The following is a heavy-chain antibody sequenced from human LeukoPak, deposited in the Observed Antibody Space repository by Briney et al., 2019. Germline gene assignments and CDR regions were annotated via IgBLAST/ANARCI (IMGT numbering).Heavy chain of an antibody. J-gene: IGHJ5*02. Sequence: SQTLSLTCAVSGGSISSGGYSWSWIRQPPGKGLEWIGYIYHSGSTNYNPSLKSRVTISVDTSKNQFSLKLSSVTAADTAVYYCAREAVNWFDPWGQGTLVTVSS. CDR3: AREAVNWFDP. V-gene: IGHV4-30-2*01. CDR1: GGSISSGGYS. CDR2: IYHSGST.